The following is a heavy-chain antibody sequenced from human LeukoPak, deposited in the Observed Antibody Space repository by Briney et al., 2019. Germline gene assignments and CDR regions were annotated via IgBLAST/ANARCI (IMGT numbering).Heavy chain of an antibody. D-gene: IGHD5-12*01. CDR3: AGEYSGSYRFDY. CDR2: IFPSGNT. CDR1: GVSVSSGGYS. J-gene: IGHJ4*01. V-gene: IGHV4-30-2*01. Sequence: SQTLSLTCAVSGVSVSSGGYSWSWIRQPPGKGLQLIGYIFPSGNTYYHPSLNSRVTISVDPSKSQFSLELRSVSAADTAVYYCAGEYSGSYRFDYWGHGILVTVSS.